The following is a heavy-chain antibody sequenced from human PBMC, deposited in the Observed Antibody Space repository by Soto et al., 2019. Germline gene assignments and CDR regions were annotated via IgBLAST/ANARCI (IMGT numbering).Heavy chain of an antibody. J-gene: IGHJ6*02. CDR3: ARALGIAASGTYYGMDV. CDR2: ISAYNGNT. V-gene: IGHV1-18*01. D-gene: IGHD6-13*01. Sequence: QVQLVQSGAEVKKPGASVTVSCKASGYTFTSYGISWVRQAPGQGLEWRGWISAYNGNTNYAQKLQGRVTMTTDTSTSTADMELRSLRSDDTAVYDCARALGIAASGTYYGMDVWGQGATVTVSS. CDR1: GYTFTSYG.